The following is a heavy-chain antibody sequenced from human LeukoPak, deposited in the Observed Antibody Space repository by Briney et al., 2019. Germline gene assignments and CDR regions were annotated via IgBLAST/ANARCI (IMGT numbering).Heavy chain of an antibody. CDR1: GFPFSTYA. D-gene: IGHD6-19*01. J-gene: IGHJ3*02. CDR2: IGHGGFSA. Sequence: GGSLRLSCAASGFPFSTYAMSWVRRAPGEGLEWVSAIGHGGFSAYYADSVKGRFTISRDNPKNTLYLQMNNLRAEDTALYYCAKDRGGGWLHDAFDMWGQGTMVTVSS. CDR3: AKDRGGGWLHDAFDM. V-gene: IGHV3-23*01.